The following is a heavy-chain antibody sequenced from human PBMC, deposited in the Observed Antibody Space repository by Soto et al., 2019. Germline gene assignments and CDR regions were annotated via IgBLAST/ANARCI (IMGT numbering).Heavy chain of an antibody. V-gene: IGHV4-39*01. CDR3: ARSSVGNALDY. D-gene: IGHD1-26*01. Sequence: QLRLQESGPGLVKPSETLSLTCTVSGGSISSSSYYWGWIRQPPGKGLEWIGSIYYSGSTYYNPSLKSRVTISVDTSKNQFSLKLSSVTAADTAVYYCARSSVGNALDYWGQGTLVTVSS. CDR2: IYYSGST. CDR1: GGSISSSSYY. J-gene: IGHJ4*02.